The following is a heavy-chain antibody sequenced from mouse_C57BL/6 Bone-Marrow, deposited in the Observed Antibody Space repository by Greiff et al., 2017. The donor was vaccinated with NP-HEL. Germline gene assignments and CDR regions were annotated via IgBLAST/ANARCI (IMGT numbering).Heavy chain of an antibody. Sequence: QVQLKQSGPELVKPGASVKISCKASGYAFSSSWMNWVKQRPGKGLEWIGRIYPGDGDTNYNGKFKGTATLTVDKSSSTAYMQLSSLTSEDSAVYFCARMGLYGSRHYFDYWGQGTTLTVSS. D-gene: IGHD1-1*01. CDR1: GYAFSSSW. J-gene: IGHJ2*01. CDR2: IYPGDGDT. CDR3: ARMGLYGSRHYFDY. V-gene: IGHV1-82*01.